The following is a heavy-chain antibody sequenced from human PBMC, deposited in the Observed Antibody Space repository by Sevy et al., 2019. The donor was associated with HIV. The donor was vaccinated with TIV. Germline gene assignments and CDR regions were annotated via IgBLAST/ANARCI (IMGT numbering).Heavy chain of an antibody. J-gene: IGHJ4*02. CDR1: GFTFRSYA. D-gene: IGHD1-1*01. V-gene: IGHV3-30*03. CDR2: FSYDGTNT. Sequence: GGSLRLSCSASGFTFRSYAMHWVRQAPGKGLEWVAVFSYDGTNTHYADSVKGRFTISRDNSRNTLDLQMDSLGPEDXXXXXXXXXXXXXNCRFTYWGQGTLVTVSS. CDR3: XXXXXXXNCRFTY.